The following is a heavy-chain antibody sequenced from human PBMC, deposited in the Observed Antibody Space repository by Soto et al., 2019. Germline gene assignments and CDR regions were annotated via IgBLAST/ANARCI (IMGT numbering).Heavy chain of an antibody. CDR2: IYYSGST. CDR1: GGSISSGDYY. CDR3: ARDAFYYDSRGPSSYYYYYGMDV. V-gene: IGHV4-30-4*01. J-gene: IGHJ6*02. Sequence: LSLTCAVSGGSISSGDYYWSWIRQPPGKGLEWIGYIYYSGSTYYNPSLKSRVTISVDTSKNQFSLKLSSVTAADTAVYYCARDAFYYDSRGPSSYYYYYGMDVWGQGTKVTVS. D-gene: IGHD3-22*01.